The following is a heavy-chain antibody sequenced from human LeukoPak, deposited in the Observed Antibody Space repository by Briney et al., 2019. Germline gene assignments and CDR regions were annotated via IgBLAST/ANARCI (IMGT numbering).Heavy chain of an antibody. J-gene: IGHJ6*03. CDR3: ARDRAVTTSLFFLGYYMDV. D-gene: IGHD4-11*01. V-gene: IGHV1-2*02. CDR1: GYTFTGYY. Sequence: ASVKVSCKASGYTFTGYYMHWVRQAPGQGFEWMGWINPNSGGTNYAQKFQGRVTMTRDTSISTAYMELSRLRSDDTAVYYCARDRAVTTSLFFLGYYMDVWGKGTTVTVSS. CDR2: INPNSGGT.